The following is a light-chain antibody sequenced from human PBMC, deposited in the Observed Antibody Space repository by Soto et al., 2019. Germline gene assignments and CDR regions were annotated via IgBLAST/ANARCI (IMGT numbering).Light chain of an antibody. V-gene: IGLV2-23*01. CDR3: CSYAGSTTWV. Sequence: QSALTQPASVSGSPGQSITISCTGTSNDVGSYDLVSWHQQHPGKAPKLMIYEGSKWPSGVSNRFSGSKSGNTASLTISGLQAEDEADYYCCSYAGSTTWVFGGGTQLTVL. CDR2: EGS. CDR1: SNDVGSYDL. J-gene: IGLJ2*01.